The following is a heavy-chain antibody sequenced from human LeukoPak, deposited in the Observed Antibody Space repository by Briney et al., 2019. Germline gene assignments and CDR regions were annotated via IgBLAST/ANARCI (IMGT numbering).Heavy chain of an antibody. D-gene: IGHD4-17*01. V-gene: IGHV4-38-2*02. CDR1: GYSISSGYY. J-gene: IGHJ4*02. CDR3: ARIPTVTFFNY. CDR2: IYHSGST. Sequence: GSLRLSCTVSGYSISSGYYWGWIRQPPGKGLEWIGSIYHSGSTYYNPSLKSRVTISVDTSKNQFSLKLSSVTAADTAVYYCARIPTVTFFNYWGQGTLVTVSS.